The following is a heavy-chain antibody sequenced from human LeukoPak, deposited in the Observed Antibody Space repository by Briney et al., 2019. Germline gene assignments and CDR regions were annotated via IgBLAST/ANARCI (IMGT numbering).Heavy chain of an antibody. CDR1: GYTFTGYY. Sequence: ASVKVSCKASGYTFTGYYMHWVRQAPGQGLEWMGWINPNSGGTNYAQKFQGRVTMTRDTSISTAYMELSRRRSDDTAVYYCARDIAVAGTDDYWGQGTLVTVSS. D-gene: IGHD6-19*01. CDR3: ARDIAVAGTDDY. CDR2: INPNSGGT. V-gene: IGHV1-2*02. J-gene: IGHJ4*02.